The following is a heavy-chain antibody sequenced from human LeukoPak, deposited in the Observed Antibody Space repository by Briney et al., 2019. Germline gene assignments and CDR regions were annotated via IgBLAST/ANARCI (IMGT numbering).Heavy chain of an antibody. D-gene: IGHD3-16*01. V-gene: IGHV4-59*01. CDR2: VAYNADT. CDR1: GASTSSDH. J-gene: IGHJ4*02. CDR3: ARGYYEAFDY. Sequence: SDTLSLTCAFSGASTSSDHCNWIQQFREKGLEWIGNVAYNADTKYNPSLQGRVTISLDTSNNQFSLTLTSVTAADTALYLCARGYYEAFDYWGQGRLVTVSS.